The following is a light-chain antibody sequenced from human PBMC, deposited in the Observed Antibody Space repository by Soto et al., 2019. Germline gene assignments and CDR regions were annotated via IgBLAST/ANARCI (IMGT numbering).Light chain of an antibody. Sequence: EIVLTQSPGTLSLSPGERATLSCRASQSVSSSSLAWYQKKPGQAPRLLIYGASSRAAGIPDRFSGSGSGTDFTLTISRLEPEDFAVYYCQQYRMSPNTFGQGTRVQIK. CDR3: QQYRMSPNT. CDR1: QSVSSSS. J-gene: IGKJ1*01. CDR2: GAS. V-gene: IGKV3-20*01.